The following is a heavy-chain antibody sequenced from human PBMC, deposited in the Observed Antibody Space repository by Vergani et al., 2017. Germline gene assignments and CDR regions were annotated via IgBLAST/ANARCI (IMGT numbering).Heavy chain of an antibody. Sequence: QVQLQQWGPGLLKPSETLSLTCAVYGGSLSGYYWSWIRLAPGKGLEWIGEINHSGTINYNPTLKSPFNVSIDTSSDHFSLKLRSVSAADTAVYFYARRAERWETLLRDDFDVWGQGTFVTVSP. J-gene: IGHJ3*01. CDR2: INHSGTI. V-gene: IGHV4-34*01. CDR1: GGSLSGYY. D-gene: IGHD1-26*01. CDR3: ARRAERWETLLRDDFDV.